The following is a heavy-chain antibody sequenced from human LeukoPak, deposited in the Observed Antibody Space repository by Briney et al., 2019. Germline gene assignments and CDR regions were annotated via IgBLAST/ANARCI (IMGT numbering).Heavy chain of an antibody. CDR1: GDSTSSSNYY. CDR2: IDHSGST. V-gene: IGHV4-39*07. CDR3: ARDFGAYYDYVWGTYRHNAFDI. J-gene: IGHJ3*02. D-gene: IGHD3-16*02. Sequence: PSETLSLTCTVSGDSTSSSNYYWGWIRQPPGKGLEWIGEIDHSGSTNYNSSLKSRVTISLDTSKNQFSLKLSSVTAADTAVYYCARDFGAYYDYVWGTYRHNAFDIWGQGTMVTVSS.